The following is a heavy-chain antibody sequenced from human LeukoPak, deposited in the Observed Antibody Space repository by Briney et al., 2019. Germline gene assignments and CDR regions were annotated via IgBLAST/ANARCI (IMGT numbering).Heavy chain of an antibody. V-gene: IGHV3-23*01. J-gene: IGHJ4*02. CDR3: AKLYCSSTSCYQADY. D-gene: IGHD2-2*01. Sequence: GGSLRLSCAASGFTFSSYAMSWVRQAPGKGLEWVSAISGSGGSTYYAASGKGRFNISRDNSKNTLYLQMNSLRAEDTAVYYCAKLYCSSTSCYQADYWGQGTLVTVSS. CDR1: GFTFSSYA. CDR2: ISGSGGST.